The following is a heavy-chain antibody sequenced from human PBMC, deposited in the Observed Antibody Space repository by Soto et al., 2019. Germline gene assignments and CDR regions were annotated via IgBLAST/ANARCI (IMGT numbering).Heavy chain of an antibody. D-gene: IGHD3-16*01. CDR1: GGSISSYY. J-gene: IGHJ5*02. V-gene: IGHV4-59*01. CDR3: ARDKGDYNWFDP. Sequence: SETLSLTCTVSGGSISSYYWSWIRQPPGKGLEWIGYIYYSGSTNYNPSLKSRVTISVDTSKNQFSLKLSSVTAADTAVYYCARDKGDYNWFDPWGQGTPVTVSS. CDR2: IYYSGST.